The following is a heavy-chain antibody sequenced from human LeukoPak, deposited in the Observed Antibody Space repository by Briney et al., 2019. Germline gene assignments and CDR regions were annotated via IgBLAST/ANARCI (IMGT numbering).Heavy chain of an antibody. Sequence: GASVSASCTASEYTFTGYYMHWVRQAPGQGLEWMGWINPNSGGTNYAQKFQGRVTMTRDTSISTAYMELSRLRSDDTAVYYCARDSIAAAGTDPFYYYYYGMDVWGQGTTVTVSS. V-gene: IGHV1-2*02. CDR3: ARDSIAAAGTDPFYYYYYGMDV. CDR1: EYTFTGYY. D-gene: IGHD6-13*01. CDR2: INPNSGGT. J-gene: IGHJ6*02.